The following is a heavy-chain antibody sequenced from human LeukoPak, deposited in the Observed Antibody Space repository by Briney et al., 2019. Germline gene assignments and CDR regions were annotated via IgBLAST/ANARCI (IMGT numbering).Heavy chain of an antibody. V-gene: IGHV3-7*01. CDR3: VRVYYFGSGSYSPYYYYMDV. J-gene: IGHJ6*03. Sequence: HTGGSLRLSCAASGFTFRSYWMTWVRQAPGKGLEWVANIKQDGSEKYSVDSVKGRFTISRDNAKNSLFLQMNSLRVEDTAVYYCVRVYYFGSGSYSPYYYYMDVWGKGTTVTVSS. D-gene: IGHD3-10*01. CDR1: GFTFRSYW. CDR2: IKQDGSEK.